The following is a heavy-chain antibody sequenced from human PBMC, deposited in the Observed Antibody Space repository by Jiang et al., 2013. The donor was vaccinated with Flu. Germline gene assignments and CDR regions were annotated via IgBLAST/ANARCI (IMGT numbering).Heavy chain of an antibody. Sequence: GAEVKKPGASVKVSCKASGYTFTGYYMHWVRQAPGQGLEWMGWINPNSGGTNYAQKFQGRVTMTRDTSISTAYMELSRLRSDDTAVYYCARAGMVRGLIITHFDYWARERWSPSPQ. J-gene: IGHJ4*02. D-gene: IGHD3-10*01. CDR1: GYTFTGYY. V-gene: IGHV1-2*02. CDR2: INPNSGGT. CDR3: ARAGMVRGLIITHFDY.